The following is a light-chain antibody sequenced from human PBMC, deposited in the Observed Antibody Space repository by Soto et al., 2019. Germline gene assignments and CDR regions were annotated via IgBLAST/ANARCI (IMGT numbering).Light chain of an antibody. CDR1: QSVSSN. V-gene: IGKV3-15*01. CDR3: QRYNTWPT. CDR2: GAS. J-gene: IGKJ3*01. Sequence: EIEMTQSPSTLSVSPGERATITCRASQSVSSNLDWYQQKPGQAPRLLIYGASTWATGIPATFSGSSSGTVSTLTSSSLQSDVFAVYYCQRYNTWPTFGAGTTVDIK.